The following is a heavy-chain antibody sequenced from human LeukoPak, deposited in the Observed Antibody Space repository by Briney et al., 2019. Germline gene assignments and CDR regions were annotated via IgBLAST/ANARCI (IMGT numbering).Heavy chain of an antibody. J-gene: IGHJ4*02. CDR1: GYTFTSHG. D-gene: IGHD2-2*01. CDR2: ISAYNGNT. CDR3: ARYGDFVVVSAASTAADC. V-gene: IGHV1-18*01. Sequence: ASVKVSCKASGYTFTSHGITWVRQAPGQGLEWMGWISAYNGNTNYTQKFQGRVTMTTDTSTSTAYMELRSLRSDDTAVYYCARYGDFVVVSAASTAADCWGQGTLVTVSS.